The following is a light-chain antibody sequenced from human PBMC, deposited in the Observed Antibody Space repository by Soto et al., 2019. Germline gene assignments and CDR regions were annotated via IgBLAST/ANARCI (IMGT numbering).Light chain of an antibody. CDR3: QQVNSFPST. V-gene: IGKV1-9*01. Sequence: IQLTQSPSSLSASVGDRVTITCRASQGIRSHLAWYQQKPGKAPKLLIYTASTLQTGVPSRFSGGGSGTDFTLSLSSLQPEDSATYYCQQVNSFPSTFGQGTRLEIK. CDR1: QGIRSH. J-gene: IGKJ5*01. CDR2: TAS.